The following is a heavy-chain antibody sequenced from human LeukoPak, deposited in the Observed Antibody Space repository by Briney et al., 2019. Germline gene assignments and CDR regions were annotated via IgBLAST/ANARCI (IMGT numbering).Heavy chain of an antibody. D-gene: IGHD2-21*02. CDR2: ISGSGGST. V-gene: IGHV3-23*01. CDR3: ANRRSVETAHNWFDP. Sequence: GGSLRLSCAASGFTFSSYAMSWVRQAPGKGLEWVSAISGSGGSTYYVDSVKGRFTISRDNSKNALYLQMNSLRAEDTAVYDCANRRSVETAHNWFDPWGQGTLVTVSS. J-gene: IGHJ5*02. CDR1: GFTFSSYA.